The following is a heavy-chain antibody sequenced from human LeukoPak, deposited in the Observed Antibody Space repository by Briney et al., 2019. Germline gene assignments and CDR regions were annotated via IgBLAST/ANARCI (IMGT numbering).Heavy chain of an antibody. CDR2: ISRDSANI. J-gene: IGHJ6*02. CDR1: GFALDDYV. Sequence: GGSLRLSCTASGFALDDYVMHWVRQTPGGGLEWVSGISRDSANIGYADSVKGRFTISRDNDKNSLYLQMNSLTTEDTALYYCGRDFCTGCNYYFYGMDVWGRGTTVTVPS. D-gene: IGHD2-2*01. V-gene: IGHV3-9*01. CDR3: GRDFCTGCNYYFYGMDV.